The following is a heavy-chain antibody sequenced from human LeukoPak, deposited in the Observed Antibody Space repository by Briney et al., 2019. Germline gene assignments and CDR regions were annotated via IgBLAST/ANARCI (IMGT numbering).Heavy chain of an antibody. CDR1: GPSISSYY. V-gene: IGHV4-4*07. Sequence: SETLSLTCTVSGPSISSYYWSWIRQPAGKGLEWIGRIYTSANTNYSPSFKSRATISIDRSKNQFSLNLPSVTAADTAVYYCARDRIWNDAGHDPFDIWGQGTMVTVSS. J-gene: IGHJ3*02. CDR2: IYTSANT. D-gene: IGHD1-1*01. CDR3: ARDRIWNDAGHDPFDI.